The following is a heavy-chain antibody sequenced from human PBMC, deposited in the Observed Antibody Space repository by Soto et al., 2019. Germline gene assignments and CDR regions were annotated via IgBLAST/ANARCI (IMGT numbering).Heavy chain of an antibody. CDR2: IFSNDEK. CDR3: ARMKSPQXVLRYFDWLLTHYAFDI. J-gene: IGHJ3*02. Sequence: GSGPTLVNPTETLTLTCTVSGFSLSNARMGVSWSRQPPGKALEWLAHIFSNDEKSYSTSLKSRLTISKDTSKSQVVLTMTNMDPVDTATYHCARMKSPQXVLRYFDWLLTHYAFDIWGQGTMVTVSS. CDR1: GFSLSNARMG. D-gene: IGHD3-9*01. V-gene: IGHV2-26*01.